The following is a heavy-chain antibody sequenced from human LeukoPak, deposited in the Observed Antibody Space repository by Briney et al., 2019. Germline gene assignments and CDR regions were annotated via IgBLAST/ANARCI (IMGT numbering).Heavy chain of an antibody. CDR1: GFTFSSYA. D-gene: IGHD3-3*01. CDR2: ISGSGGST. J-gene: IGHJ4*02. CDR3: AKYARGDTIFGVVINFDY. Sequence: PGGSLRLSCAASGFTFSSYAMSWVRQAPGKGLEWVSAISGSGGSTYYADSVKGRFTISRDNSKNTLYLQMNSLRAEDTAVYYCAKYARGDTIFGVVINFDYWGQGTLATVSS. V-gene: IGHV3-23*01.